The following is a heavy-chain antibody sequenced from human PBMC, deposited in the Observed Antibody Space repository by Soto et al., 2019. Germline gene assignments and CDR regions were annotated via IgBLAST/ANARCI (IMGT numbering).Heavy chain of an antibody. CDR2: ISGSGGST. CDR1: GFTFSSYA. V-gene: IGHV3-23*01. CDR3: AKSPYSSSWYYFDY. J-gene: IGHJ4*02. Sequence: GGSLRLSCAASGFTFSSYAMSWVRQAPGKGLEWVSAISGSGGSTYYADSVKGRFTISRDNSKNTLYLQMNSLRAEDTAIYYCAKSPYSSSWYYFDYWGQGMLVTVSS. D-gene: IGHD6-13*01.